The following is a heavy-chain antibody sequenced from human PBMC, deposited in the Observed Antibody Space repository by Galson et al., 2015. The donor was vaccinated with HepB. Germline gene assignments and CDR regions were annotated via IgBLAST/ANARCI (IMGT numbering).Heavy chain of an antibody. Sequence: SLRLSCAATGFTVSTKYMSWVRQAPGKGLEWVSVIFTDGRTNYADSVKGRFTISRDNSKNTVYLQMSSLRVEDTAVYYCAGPINHDGKSGDFDYWGLGTLVTVSP. CDR3: AGPINHDGKSGDFDY. D-gene: IGHD1-1*01. V-gene: IGHV3-66*04. CDR1: GFTVSTKY. CDR2: IFTDGRT. J-gene: IGHJ4*02.